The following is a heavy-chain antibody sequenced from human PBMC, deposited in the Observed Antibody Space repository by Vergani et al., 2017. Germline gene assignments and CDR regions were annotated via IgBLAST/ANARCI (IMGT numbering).Heavy chain of an antibody. Sequence: QVQLQQSGPGLVKPSQTLSLTCAISGDSVSSHSAAWNWIRQSPSRGLEWLGRTYYRSKWYNDYAVSVKSRITINPDPSKNQFSLPLNSVTPEDTAVYYCARDIAEGGATTIDAFDIWGQGTMVTVSS. D-gene: IGHD1-26*01. CDR2: TYYRSKWYN. J-gene: IGHJ3*02. CDR3: ARDIAEGGATTIDAFDI. V-gene: IGHV6-1*01. CDR1: GDSVSSHSAA.